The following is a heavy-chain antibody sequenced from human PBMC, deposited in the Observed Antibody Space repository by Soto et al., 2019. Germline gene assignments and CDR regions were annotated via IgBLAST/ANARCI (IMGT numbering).Heavy chain of an antibody. J-gene: IGHJ6*02. CDR1: GYTFTSYD. Sequence: QVQLVQSGAEVKKPGASVKVSCKASGYTFTSYDINWVRQATGQGLEWMGWRNPNSGNTGYAQKSQGRVTMARNSSISTAYMELSSRRSEDTAVYYCARLRLTMVRGVIDYYYYGMDVWGQGTTVTVSS. D-gene: IGHD3-10*01. CDR3: ARLRLTMVRGVIDYYYYGMDV. CDR2: RNPNSGNT. V-gene: IGHV1-8*01.